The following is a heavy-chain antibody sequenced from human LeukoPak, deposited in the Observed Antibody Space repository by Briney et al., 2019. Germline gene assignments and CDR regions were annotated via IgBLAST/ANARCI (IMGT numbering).Heavy chain of an antibody. Sequence: GGSLRLSCVASGFSLSSKWMSWVRQAPGKGLEWVANIKQGSSEIHYVDSVKGRFTISRENAKNSLYLQMNNLRAEDTAVYYCAREGRYSGCEYWGQGTLVTVSS. D-gene: IGHD6-19*01. J-gene: IGHJ4*02. V-gene: IGHV3-7*01. CDR3: AREGRYSGCEY. CDR1: GFSLSSKW. CDR2: IKQGSSEI.